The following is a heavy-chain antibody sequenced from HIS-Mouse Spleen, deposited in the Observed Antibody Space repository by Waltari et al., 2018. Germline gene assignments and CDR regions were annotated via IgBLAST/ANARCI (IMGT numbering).Heavy chain of an antibody. Sequence: QLQLQESGPGLVKPSETLSLTCTVSGGSISSSRYYGGWIRQPPGKGLEWIGSIYYSGSTYYNPSLKSRVTISVDTSKNQFSLKLSSVTAADTAVYYCAREIPYSSSWYDWYFDLWGRDTLVTVSS. V-gene: IGHV4-39*07. CDR3: AREIPYSSSWYDWYFDL. CDR2: IYYSGST. J-gene: IGHJ2*01. D-gene: IGHD6-13*01. CDR1: GGSISSSRYY.